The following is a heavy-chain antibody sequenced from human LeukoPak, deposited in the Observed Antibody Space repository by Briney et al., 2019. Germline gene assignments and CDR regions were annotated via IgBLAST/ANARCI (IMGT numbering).Heavy chain of an antibody. CDR3: AREVPLGLSRESSYWYFDL. Sequence: SETLSLTCTVSGGSISSGDYYWSWIRQPPGKGLEWIGCIYYSGSTYYNPSLKSRVTISVDTSKNQFSLKLSSVIAADTAVYYCAREVPLGLSRESSYWYFDLWGRGTLVTVSS. V-gene: IGHV4-30-4*01. J-gene: IGHJ2*01. CDR2: IYYSGST. CDR1: GGSISSGDYY. D-gene: IGHD7-27*01.